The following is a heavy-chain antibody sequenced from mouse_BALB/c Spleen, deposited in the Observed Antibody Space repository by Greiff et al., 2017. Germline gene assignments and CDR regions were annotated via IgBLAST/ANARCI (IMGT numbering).Heavy chain of an antibody. D-gene: IGHD2-10*02. CDR3: ARGLGD. Sequence: EVQLVESGGGLVKPGGSLKLSCAASGFTFSSYAMSWVRQTPEKRLEWVASISSGGSTYYLDSVKGRFTISRDNARNILYLQMSSLRSEDTAMYYCARGLGDWGQGTTLTDST. J-gene: IGHJ2*01. CDR1: GFTFSSYA. CDR2: ISSGGST. V-gene: IGHV5-6-5*01.